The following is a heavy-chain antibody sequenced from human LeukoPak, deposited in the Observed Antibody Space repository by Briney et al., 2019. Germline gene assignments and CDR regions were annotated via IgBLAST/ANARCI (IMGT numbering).Heavy chain of an antibody. V-gene: IGHV3-23*01. CDR1: GFTFSSYA. Sequence: TGGSLRLSCAASGFTFSSYAMSWVRQAPGKGLEWVSAISGSGGSTYYADSVKGRLTISRDNSKNTLYLQMNSLRAEDTAVYYCAKDQLTCYYDSSGYFDYWGQGTLVTVSS. CDR3: AKDQLTCYYDSSGYFDY. J-gene: IGHJ4*02. CDR2: ISGSGGST. D-gene: IGHD3-22*01.